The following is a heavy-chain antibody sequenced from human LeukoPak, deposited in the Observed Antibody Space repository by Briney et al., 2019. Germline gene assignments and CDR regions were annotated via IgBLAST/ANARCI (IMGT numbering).Heavy chain of an antibody. D-gene: IGHD6-13*01. CDR2: IIPIFGTA. V-gene: IGHV1-69*13. Sequence: ASVTDSCKASGGTFSSYAISWVRQAPGQGLEWMGGIIPIFGTANYAQKFQGRVTITADESTSTAYMELSRLRSEDTAVYYCASTHGEQQLEAFDIWGQGTMVTVSS. CDR1: GGTFSSYA. J-gene: IGHJ3*02. CDR3: ASTHGEQQLEAFDI.